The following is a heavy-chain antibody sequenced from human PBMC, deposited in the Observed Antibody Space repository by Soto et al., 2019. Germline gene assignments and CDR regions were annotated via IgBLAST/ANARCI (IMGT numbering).Heavy chain of an antibody. Sequence: QVRLQESGPGLLKPSETLSLTCTVSGGSINTFYWSWVRQPAGKGLEWIGRIFSSGSTSFNPSLETRVAMSVDTSKNRFSLNLSSVTAADMAVYYCAREGSYSAYNFAHGIQLWSFDFWGQGALVTVSS. V-gene: IGHV4-4*07. D-gene: IGHD5-12*01. CDR1: GGSINTFY. CDR3: AREGSYSAYNFAHGIQLWSFDF. CDR2: IFSSGST. J-gene: IGHJ4*02.